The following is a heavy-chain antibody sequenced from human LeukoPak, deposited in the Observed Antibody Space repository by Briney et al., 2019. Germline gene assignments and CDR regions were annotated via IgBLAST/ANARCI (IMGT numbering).Heavy chain of an antibody. CDR2: IGPTGSDR. D-gene: IGHD1-14*01. V-gene: IGHV3-21*06. Sequence: GGSLRLSCAASGFTFSSYSMNWVRQAPGKGLEWVASIGPTGSDRYHADSIKGRFTISRDNASNFLYLQMNSLRAEDTAVYYCATETNGRHYDYWGQGTLLTVSS. J-gene: IGHJ4*02. CDR3: ATETNGRHYDY. CDR1: GFTFSSYS.